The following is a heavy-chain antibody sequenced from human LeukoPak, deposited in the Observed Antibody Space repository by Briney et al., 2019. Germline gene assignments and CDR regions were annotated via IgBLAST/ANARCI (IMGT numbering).Heavy chain of an antibody. CDR3: ARLPGPRVRDYFDC. Sequence: SETLSLTCTVSAASISSYYWSWIRQPQGKGLEWIGYFYYSGSTNYNPSLKSRVTISVDTSKNQFSLKLSSVTAADTAVYYCARLPGPRVRDYFDCWGQGTLVTVSS. J-gene: IGHJ4*02. V-gene: IGHV4-59*01. CDR1: AASISSYY. CDR2: FYYSGST.